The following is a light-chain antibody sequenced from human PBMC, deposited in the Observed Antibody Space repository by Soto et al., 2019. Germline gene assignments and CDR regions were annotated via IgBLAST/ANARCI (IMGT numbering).Light chain of an antibody. V-gene: IGLV2-23*02. J-gene: IGLJ1*01. CDR1: SSDVGTYNL. CDR3: CSYVGSRTYV. CDR2: EVS. Sequence: QCVLTQPASVSGSPGQSITISCTGTSSDVGTYNLVSWYQQHPGKAPKLMISEVSKRPSGVSNRLSGSKSGNTASLTISGLQAEDEADYYCCSYVGSRTYVFGTGTKVTVL.